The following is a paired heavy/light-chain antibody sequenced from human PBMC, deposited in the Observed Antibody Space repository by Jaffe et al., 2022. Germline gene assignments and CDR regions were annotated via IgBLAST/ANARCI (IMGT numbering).Heavy chain of an antibody. Sequence: EVQLVESGGGLVRPGESLRLSCAASGFTFKNYEMNWVRQAPGKGLEWVSHISGSGSTMYYADSVKGRFTISRDNANNSLFLQMDSLRAEDTAVYFCARNFNPMSSHYLVRLGFDYWGQGILVTVSS. CDR2: ISGSGSTM. D-gene: IGHD2-8*01. J-gene: IGHJ4*02. CDR1: GFTFKNYE. CDR3: ARNFNPMSSHYLVRLGFDY. V-gene: IGHV3-48*03.
Light chain of an antibody. J-gene: IGKJ4*01. CDR1: QSVGTY. CDR3: QQRSNWLRALT. V-gene: IGKV3-11*01. CDR2: DAS. Sequence: EIVLTQTPATLSLSPGERATLSCRASQSVGTYLAWYQQKPGQAPSLLIHDASNRAAGVPARFSGNGSGTDFTLIISSLEPEDFAVYYCQQRSNWLRALTFGGGTKVEIK.